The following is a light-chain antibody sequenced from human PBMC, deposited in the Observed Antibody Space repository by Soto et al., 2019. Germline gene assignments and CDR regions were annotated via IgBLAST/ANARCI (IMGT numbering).Light chain of an antibody. Sequence: EIVLTQSPGTLSLSPGERATLSCRASQSVSRSYLAWYQQKPGQAPRLLIYGASIRATGNPDRFSGSGYGRDFSFTITSVEPDDCAVYDCQPYGSSSLWTVSEGTKVDTK. V-gene: IGKV3-20*01. CDR1: QSVSRSY. CDR3: QPYGSSSLWT. CDR2: GAS. J-gene: IGKJ1*01.